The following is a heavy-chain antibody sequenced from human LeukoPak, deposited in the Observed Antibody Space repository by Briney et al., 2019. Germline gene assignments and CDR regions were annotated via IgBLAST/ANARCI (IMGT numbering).Heavy chain of an antibody. D-gene: IGHD5-18*01. CDR3: APRGDTAMVTNYFGY. V-gene: IGHV3-23*01. J-gene: IGHJ4*02. Sequence: GGSLRLSCAASGFTFSSYAMSWVRQAPGKGLEWVSAISGSGGSTYYADSVKGRFTISRDNSKNTLYLQMNSLRAEDTAVYYCAPRGDTAMVTNYFGYWGQGTLVTVSS. CDR1: GFTFSSYA. CDR2: ISGSGGST.